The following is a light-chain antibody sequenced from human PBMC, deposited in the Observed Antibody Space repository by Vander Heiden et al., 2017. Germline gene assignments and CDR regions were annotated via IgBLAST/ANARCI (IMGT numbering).Light chain of an antibody. CDR3: CSYAGSYTVV. CDR1: SSDVGGYNY. Sequence: QSALTQPRSVSGSPGQSVTISCTGTSSDVGGYNYVSWYHQHPGKAPKLMIYDVSKRPAGVPDRFSGSKSGNTASLTISGLKAEDEADYYGCSYAGSYTVVFGGGTKLTVL. J-gene: IGLJ2*01. CDR2: DVS. V-gene: IGLV2-11*01.